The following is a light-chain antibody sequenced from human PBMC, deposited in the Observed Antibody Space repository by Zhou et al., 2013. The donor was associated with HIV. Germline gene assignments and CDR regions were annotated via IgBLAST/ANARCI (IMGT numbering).Light chain of an antibody. Sequence: DIQMTQSPSAMSASVGDRVTITCRASQGISNYLAWFQQKPGKVPKRLIYAASNLASGVPSRFSASGSGTEFTLTISSLQPDDYATYFCQQYSSYPWTFGLGTKVEFK. J-gene: IGKJ1*01. CDR3: QQYSSYPWT. CDR1: QGISNY. V-gene: IGKV1-17*03. CDR2: AAS.